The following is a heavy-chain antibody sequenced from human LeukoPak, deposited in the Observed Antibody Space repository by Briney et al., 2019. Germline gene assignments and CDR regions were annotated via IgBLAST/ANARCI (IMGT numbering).Heavy chain of an antibody. CDR2: ISGSGGST. CDR3: AKDPSYYYDSSGYYPWYFDY. V-gene: IGHV3-23*01. Sequence: GGSLRLSCAASGFTFSSYAMSWVRQAPGKGLEWVSAISGSGGSTYYADSVKGRFTISRDNSKNTLYLQMNSLRAEHTAVYYCAKDPSYYYDSSGYYPWYFDYWGQGTLVTVSS. CDR1: GFTFSSYA. J-gene: IGHJ4*02. D-gene: IGHD3-22*01.